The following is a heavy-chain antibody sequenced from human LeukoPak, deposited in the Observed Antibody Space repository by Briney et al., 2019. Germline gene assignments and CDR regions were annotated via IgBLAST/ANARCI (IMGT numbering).Heavy chain of an antibody. D-gene: IGHD5-18*01. CDR3: AKGTRDTAMDHVDY. Sequence: GGSLRLSCAASGFTFSSYAMHWVRQAPGKGLEWVAVISYDGSNKYYADSVKGRFTISRDSSKNTLYLQMNSLRAEDTAVYYCAKGTRDTAMDHVDYWGQGTLVTVSS. V-gene: IGHV3-30*04. J-gene: IGHJ4*02. CDR2: ISYDGSNK. CDR1: GFTFSSYA.